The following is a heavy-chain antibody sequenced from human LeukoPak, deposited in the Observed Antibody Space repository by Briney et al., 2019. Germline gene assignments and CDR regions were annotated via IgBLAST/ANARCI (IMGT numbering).Heavy chain of an antibody. Sequence: AGSLTLSCAASGFTFSSYDMHWVRQAPGKGLEWVAVISYDGSNKYYADSVKGRFTISRDNSKNTLYLQMNNLRAEDTAVFYCATDEGYYDSSTFDYWGQGTLASASP. CDR1: GFTFSSYD. CDR2: ISYDGSNK. CDR3: ATDEGYYDSSTFDY. D-gene: IGHD3-22*01. J-gene: IGHJ4*02. V-gene: IGHV3-30*03.